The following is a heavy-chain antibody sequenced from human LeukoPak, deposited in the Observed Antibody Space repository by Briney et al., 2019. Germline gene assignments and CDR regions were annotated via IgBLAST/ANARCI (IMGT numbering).Heavy chain of an antibody. Sequence: GGSLRLSCAASGFTFSSYGMHWVRQAPGKGLEWVAVISYDGSNKYYADSVKGRFTISRDNSKNTLYLQMNSLRAEDMAVYYCAKADSSSWYFDYWGQGTLVTVSS. J-gene: IGHJ4*02. CDR3: AKADSSSWYFDY. CDR2: ISYDGSNK. CDR1: GFTFSSYG. D-gene: IGHD6-13*01. V-gene: IGHV3-30*18.